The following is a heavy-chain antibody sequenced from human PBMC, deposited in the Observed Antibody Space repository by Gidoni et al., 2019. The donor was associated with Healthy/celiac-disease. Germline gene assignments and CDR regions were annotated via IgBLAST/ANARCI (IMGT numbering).Heavy chain of an antibody. Sequence: EVQLVESGGGLVKPGGSLRLPCAASGFTFSNAWMSWVRQAPGKGLEWVGRIKSKTDGGTTDYAAPVKGRFTISRDDSKNTLYLQMNSLKTEDTAVYYCTTEGGSYGWADYWGQGTLVTVSS. CDR3: TTEGGSYGWADY. D-gene: IGHD1-26*01. CDR2: IKSKTDGGTT. CDR1: GFTFSNAW. J-gene: IGHJ4*02. V-gene: IGHV3-15*01.